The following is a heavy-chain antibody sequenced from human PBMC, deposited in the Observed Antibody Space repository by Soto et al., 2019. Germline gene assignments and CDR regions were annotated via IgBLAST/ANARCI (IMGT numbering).Heavy chain of an antibody. J-gene: IGHJ4*02. V-gene: IGHV1-45*02. D-gene: IGHD1-26*01. CDR3: ASDGGSYYGFDY. CDR1: GYTFTYRY. Sequence: QMQLVQSGAEVKKTGSSVKVSCKASGYTFTYRYLHWVRQAPGQALEWMGWITPFNGNTNYAQKFQDRVTITRDRSMSTAYMELSSLRSEDTAMYYCASDGGSYYGFDYWGKGTLVTVSS. CDR2: ITPFNGNT.